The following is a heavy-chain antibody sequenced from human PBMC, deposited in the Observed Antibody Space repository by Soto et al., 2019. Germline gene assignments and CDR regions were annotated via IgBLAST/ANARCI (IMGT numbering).Heavy chain of an antibody. V-gene: IGHV1-3*01. CDR3: ARAPYGAAAGTGWFDP. Sequence: QVPLVQSGAEVKKPGASVKVSCKASGYTFTSYAMHWVRQAPGQRLEWMGWINAGNGNTKYSQKFQGRVTITRDTSASTAYMELSSLRSEDTAVYYCARAPYGAAAGTGWFDPWGQGTLVTVSS. CDR2: INAGNGNT. D-gene: IGHD6-13*01. CDR1: GYTFTSYA. J-gene: IGHJ5*02.